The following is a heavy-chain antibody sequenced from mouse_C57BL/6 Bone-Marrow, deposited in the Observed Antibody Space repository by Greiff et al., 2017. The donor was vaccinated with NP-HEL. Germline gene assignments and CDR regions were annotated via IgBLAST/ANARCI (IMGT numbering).Heavy chain of an antibody. CDR1: GYAFSSYW. CDR3: ARSGYGSSPWFAD. J-gene: IGHJ3*01. D-gene: IGHD1-1*01. Sequence: VQLQQSGAELVKPGASVKISCKASGYAFSSYWMNWVKQRPGKGLEWIGQIYPGDGDTNYNGKFKGKATLTADKSSSTAYMQLSSLTSEDSAVYFYARSGYGSSPWFADWGQGTLVTVSA. CDR2: IYPGDGDT. V-gene: IGHV1-80*01.